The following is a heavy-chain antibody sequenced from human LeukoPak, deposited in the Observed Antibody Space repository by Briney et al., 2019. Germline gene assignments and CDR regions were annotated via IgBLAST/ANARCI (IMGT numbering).Heavy chain of an antibody. Sequence: ASVKVSCKASGYTFTGYYMRWVRQAPGQGLEWMGWINPNSGGTNYVQKFQGRVTMTGDTSISTAYMELSRLRSDDTAVYYCARDRMVRGTFDYWGQGTLVTVSS. CDR2: INPNSGGT. J-gene: IGHJ4*02. CDR3: ARDRMVRGTFDY. CDR1: GYTFTGYY. V-gene: IGHV1-2*02. D-gene: IGHD3-10*01.